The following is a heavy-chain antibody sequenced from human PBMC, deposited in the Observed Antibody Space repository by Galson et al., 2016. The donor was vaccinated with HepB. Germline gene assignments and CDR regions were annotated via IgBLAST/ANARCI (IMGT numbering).Heavy chain of an antibody. CDR2: IKSQTDGGTA. CDR1: GFTFTNAW. CDR3: TRDQGLFDF. J-gene: IGHJ4*02. Sequence: SLRLSCAASGFTFTNAWMSWVRQAPGKGLEWVGRIKSQTDGGTADYAAPVKGRFAISRDDSKTTLYLQMNSLKTEDTAVYYCTRDQGLFDFWGQGTLVIVSS. V-gene: IGHV3-15*01.